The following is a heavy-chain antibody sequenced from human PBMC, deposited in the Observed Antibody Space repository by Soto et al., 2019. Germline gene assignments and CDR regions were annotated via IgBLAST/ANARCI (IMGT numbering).Heavy chain of an antibody. V-gene: IGHV3-33*01. CDR1: GFTFSNYG. J-gene: IGHJ4*02. CDR2: IWYDGSNK. Sequence: GGSLRLSCAASGFTFSNYGVYWVRQAPGKGLEWVALIWYDGSNKYYADSVKGRFTISRDNSENTSHLQMDSLSAEDTAVYYCARDRTYGSGSYYPALDYWGQGPLVTVSS. D-gene: IGHD3-10*01. CDR3: ARDRTYGSGSYYPALDY.